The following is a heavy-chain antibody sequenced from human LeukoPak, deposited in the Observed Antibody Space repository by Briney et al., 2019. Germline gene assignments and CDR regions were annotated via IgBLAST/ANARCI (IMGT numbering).Heavy chain of an antibody. CDR2: VSYTGNT. D-gene: IGHD3-9*01. Sequence: SETLSLTCTVSGDSVTSSSQHWGWVRQAPGKGLEWIGSVSYTGNTYSSPSLKSRVTISIDTSRNQFFLRLTSVTAADTAVYYCARSFEYYDILTGYYRREYYFDYWGQGTLVTVSS. CDR1: GDSVTSSSQH. J-gene: IGHJ4*02. V-gene: IGHV4-39*01. CDR3: ARSFEYYDILTGYYRREYYFDY.